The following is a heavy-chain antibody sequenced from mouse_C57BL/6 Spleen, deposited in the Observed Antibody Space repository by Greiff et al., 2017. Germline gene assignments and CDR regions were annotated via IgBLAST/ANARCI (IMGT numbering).Heavy chain of an antibody. J-gene: IGHJ2*01. CDR2: ISSGGSYT. V-gene: IGHV5-6*02. CDR3: ARHGYGSTYYFDY. CDR1: GFTFSSYG. D-gene: IGHD1-1*01. Sequence: DVMLVESGGDLVKPGGSLKLSCAASGFTFSSYGMSWVRQTPDKRLEWVATISSGGSYTYYPDSVKGLFTISRDNAKNTLYLQMSSLKSEDTAMYYCARHGYGSTYYFDYWGQGTTLTVSS.